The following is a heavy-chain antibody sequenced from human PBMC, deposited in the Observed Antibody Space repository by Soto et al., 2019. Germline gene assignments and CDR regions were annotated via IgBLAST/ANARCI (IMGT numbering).Heavy chain of an antibody. J-gene: IGHJ6*02. Sequence: GGSLRLSCAASGFTFISYAMSWVLQAPWKRLDWVSVISGSGENTYYADSVKGRFTISRDNSKNTLYLQMNSLRAEDTAVYYCAKDRFPYSSDTPYYYGMDVWGQGATVTVS. CDR1: GFTFISYA. CDR2: ISGSGENT. D-gene: IGHD6-19*01. CDR3: AKDRFPYSSDTPYYYGMDV. V-gene: IGHV3-23*01.